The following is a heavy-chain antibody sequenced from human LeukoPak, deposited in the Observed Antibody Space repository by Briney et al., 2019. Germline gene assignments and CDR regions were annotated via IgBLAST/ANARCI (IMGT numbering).Heavy chain of an antibody. CDR2: ISGSGGST. V-gene: IGHV3-23*01. CDR1: GFTFSSYA. D-gene: IGHD2-2*01. Sequence: GGSLRLSCAASGFTFSSYAMSWVRQAPGKGLEWVSAISGSGGSTYYADSVKGRFTFSRDNSKNTLYLQMNSLRAEDTAVYYCARQLLGYCSSTSCYRGWFDPWGQGTLVTVSS. J-gene: IGHJ5*02. CDR3: ARQLLGYCSSTSCYRGWFDP.